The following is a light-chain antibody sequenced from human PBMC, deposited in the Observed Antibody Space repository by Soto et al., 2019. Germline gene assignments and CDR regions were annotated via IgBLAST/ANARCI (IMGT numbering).Light chain of an antibody. J-gene: IGKJ4*01. CDR2: DAS. CDR3: QQYGDSPLT. V-gene: IGKV3-20*01. CDR1: QSVSSY. Sequence: EVVLTQSPGTLSLSPGEGATLSCRASQSVSSYLAWYQQKPGQAPTLLIYDASNRATGIPARFSGSGSGTDFTLTITRLEPEDFAVYHCQQYGDSPLTFGGGTQVDIK.